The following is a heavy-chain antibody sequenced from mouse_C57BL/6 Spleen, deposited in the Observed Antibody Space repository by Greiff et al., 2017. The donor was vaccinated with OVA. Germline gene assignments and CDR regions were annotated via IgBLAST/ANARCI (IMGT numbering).Heavy chain of an antibody. CDR1: GFTFSDYY. Sequence: EVKLVESEGGLVQPGRSMKLSCTASGFTFSDYYMAWVRQVPEKGLEWVANINYDGSSTYYLDSLKSRFIISRDNAKNILYLQMSSLKSEDTATYYCARGSSLYFDYWGQGTTLTVSS. CDR3: ARGSSLYFDY. D-gene: IGHD1-1*01. CDR2: INYDGSST. V-gene: IGHV5-16*01. J-gene: IGHJ2*01.